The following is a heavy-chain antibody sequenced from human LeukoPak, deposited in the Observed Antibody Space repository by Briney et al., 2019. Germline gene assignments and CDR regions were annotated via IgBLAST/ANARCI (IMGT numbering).Heavy chain of an antibody. CDR3: ARHRHPEYYDILTGYSSAYYYGMDV. V-gene: IGHV4-39*01. D-gene: IGHD3-9*01. CDR1: GGSISSSSYY. J-gene: IGHJ6*02. CDR2: IYYSGST. Sequence: SETLSLTCTVSGGSISSSSYYWGWIRQPPGKGLEWIGSIYYSGSTYYNPSLKSRVTISVDTSKNQFSLKLSSVTAADTAVYYCARHRHPEYYDILTGYSSAYYYGMDVWGQGTTVTVSS.